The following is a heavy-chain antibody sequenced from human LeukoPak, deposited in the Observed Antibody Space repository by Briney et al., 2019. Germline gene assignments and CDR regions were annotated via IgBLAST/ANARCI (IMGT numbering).Heavy chain of an antibody. D-gene: IGHD1-14*01. J-gene: IGHJ6*02. CDR3: AKRPTTHYGMDV. CDR1: GYSFSTFW. V-gene: IGHV5-51*01. CDR2: IYPGDSDT. Sequence: GESLKISCHYSGYSFSTFWIGWVRQMPGRGLEWLGIIYPGDSDTLYSPSFQGQVTISADKSITTAYLQWNSLKATDTGVYYCAKRPTTHYGMDVWGQGTSVTVSS.